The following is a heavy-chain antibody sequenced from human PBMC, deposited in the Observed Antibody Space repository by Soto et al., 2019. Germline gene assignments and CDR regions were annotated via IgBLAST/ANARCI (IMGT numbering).Heavy chain of an antibody. V-gene: IGHV5-51*01. Sequence: GESLKISCKGSGYSFTSYWIGWVRQMPGKGLEWMGIIYPGDSDTRYSPSFQGQVTISADKSISTAYLQWSSLKASDTAMYYCARHAGSDGSGSYYNPLDNWFDPWGQGTLVTVSS. CDR1: GYSFTSYW. D-gene: IGHD3-10*01. CDR3: ARHAGSDGSGSYYNPLDNWFDP. CDR2: IYPGDSDT. J-gene: IGHJ5*02.